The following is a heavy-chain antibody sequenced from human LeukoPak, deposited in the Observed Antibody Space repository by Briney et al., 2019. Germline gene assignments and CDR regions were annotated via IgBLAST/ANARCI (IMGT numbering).Heavy chain of an antibody. V-gene: IGHV4-59*01. D-gene: IGHD6-13*01. CDR3: ARTYGSSGLGYFDL. Sequence: SEALSLTCTVSGGSIRSYYWSWIRQPPGKGLEWIGYIYYSGSTNYSPSLKSRLTISVDTSKNQFSLKLSSVTAADTAVYYCARTYGSSGLGYFDLWGRGTLVTVSS. CDR2: IYYSGST. J-gene: IGHJ2*01. CDR1: GGSIRSYY.